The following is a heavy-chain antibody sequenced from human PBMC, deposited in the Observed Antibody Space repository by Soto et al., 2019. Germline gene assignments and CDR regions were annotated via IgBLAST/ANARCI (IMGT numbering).Heavy chain of an antibody. D-gene: IGHD6-13*01. CDR1: GGSISSYY. V-gene: IGHV4-59*01. Sequence: PSETLSLTCTVSGGSISSYYWSWIRQPPGKGLEWIGYIYYSGSTNYNPSLKSRVTISVDTSKNQFSLKLSSVTAADTAVYYCARVLSLVRPPGSNWFDPWGQGTLVTVSS. J-gene: IGHJ5*02. CDR3: ARVLSLVRPPGSNWFDP. CDR2: IYYSGST.